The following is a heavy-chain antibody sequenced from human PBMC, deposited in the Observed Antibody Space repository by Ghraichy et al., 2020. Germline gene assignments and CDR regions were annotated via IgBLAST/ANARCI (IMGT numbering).Heavy chain of an antibody. CDR3: AKGDSITMIVVVSELDAFDI. CDR2: ISGSGGST. D-gene: IGHD3-22*01. V-gene: IGHV3-23*01. CDR1: GFTFSSYA. J-gene: IGHJ3*02. Sequence: GGSLRLSCAASGFTFSSYAMSWVRQAPGKGLEWVSAISGSGGSTYYADSVKGRFTISRDNSKNTLYLQMNSLRAEDTAVYYCAKGDSITMIVVVSELDAFDIWGQGTMVTVSS.